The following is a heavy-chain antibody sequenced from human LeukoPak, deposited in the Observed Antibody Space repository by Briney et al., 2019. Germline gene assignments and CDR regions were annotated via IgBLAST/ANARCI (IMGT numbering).Heavy chain of an antibody. J-gene: IGHJ5*02. V-gene: IGHV3-23*01. Sequence: GGSLRLSCAASGFTFSSYAMSWVRQAPGKGLEWVSAISGSGGSTHYADSVKGRFTISRDNSKNTLYLQMNSLRAEDTAVYYCAKDVHGSGSYPRNWFDPWGQGTLVTVSS. CDR2: ISGSGGST. CDR3: AKDVHGSGSYPRNWFDP. CDR1: GFTFSSYA. D-gene: IGHD3-10*01.